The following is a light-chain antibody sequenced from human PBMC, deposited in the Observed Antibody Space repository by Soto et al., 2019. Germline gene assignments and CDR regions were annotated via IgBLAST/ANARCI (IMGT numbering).Light chain of an antibody. CDR2: EVN. J-gene: IGLJ1*01. Sequence: QSALTQPPSASASPGQSVTISCTGTGSDVGGYNYVSWYQQHPDKAPKLIIFEVNKRPSGVPDRFSGSKSGNTASLTVSGLQAEDEADYFCSSYAGSNGYVFGSGTQLTVL. CDR1: GSDVGGYNY. V-gene: IGLV2-8*01. CDR3: SSYAGSNGYV.